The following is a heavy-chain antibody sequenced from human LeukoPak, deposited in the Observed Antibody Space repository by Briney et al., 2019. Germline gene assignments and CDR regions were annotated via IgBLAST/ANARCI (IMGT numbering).Heavy chain of an antibody. Sequence: SVKVSCKASGGTFSTYGISWVRQAPGQGLEWMGGIIPIFGTANYAQKFQGRVTITADESTSTAYMELSSLRSEDTAVYYCASCDSSGYYCHYWGQGTLVTVSS. J-gene: IGHJ4*02. CDR1: GGTFSTYG. D-gene: IGHD3-22*01. V-gene: IGHV1-69*13. CDR3: ASCDSSGYYCHY. CDR2: IIPIFGTA.